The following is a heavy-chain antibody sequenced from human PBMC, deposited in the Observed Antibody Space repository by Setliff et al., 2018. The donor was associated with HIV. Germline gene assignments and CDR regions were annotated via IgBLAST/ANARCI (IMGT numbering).Heavy chain of an antibody. Sequence: NPSETLSLTCTVSGYSISSGYYWGWIRQPPGKGLEWIGSIYHSGRTYYNPSLKSRVTISVDTSKNQFSLKLTSVTAADTAVYYCARDQPQDYDSLTGYYTGRYFDYWGRGTLVTVSS. V-gene: IGHV4-38-2*02. CDR3: ARDQPQDYDSLTGYYTGRYFDY. J-gene: IGHJ4*02. CDR1: GYSISSGYY. CDR2: IYHSGRT. D-gene: IGHD3-9*01.